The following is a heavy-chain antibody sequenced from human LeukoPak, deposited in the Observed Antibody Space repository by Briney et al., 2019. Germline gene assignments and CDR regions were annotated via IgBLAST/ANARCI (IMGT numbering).Heavy chain of an antibody. CDR2: ISHRGRT. D-gene: IGHD3-22*01. J-gene: IGHJ3*02. V-gene: IGHV4-34*01. CDR1: GGSLSDY. CDR3: ARDQNGYNSDAFDI. Sequence: SETLSLTCAVYGGSLSDYWSWIRQSPGKGLEWIGEISHRGRTYYNLSLKSRVTISIDTSKNQFSLKVNSVSAADTAVYYCARDQNGYNSDAFDIWGQGTMVTVSS.